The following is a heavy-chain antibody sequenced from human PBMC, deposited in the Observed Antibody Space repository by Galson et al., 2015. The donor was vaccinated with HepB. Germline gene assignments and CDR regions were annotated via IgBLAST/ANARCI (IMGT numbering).Heavy chain of an antibody. D-gene: IGHD3-22*01. J-gene: IGHJ4*02. V-gene: IGHV5-10-1*01. CDR3: ARGTYYYDSSGYRFDY. Sequence: QSGAEVKKPGESLRISCKGSGYSFTSYWISWVRQMPGKGLEWMGRIDPSDSYTNYSPSFQGHVTISADKSISTAYLQWSSLKASDTAMYYCARGTYYYDSSGYRFDYWGQGTLVTVSS. CDR2: IDPSDSYT. CDR1: GYSFTSYW.